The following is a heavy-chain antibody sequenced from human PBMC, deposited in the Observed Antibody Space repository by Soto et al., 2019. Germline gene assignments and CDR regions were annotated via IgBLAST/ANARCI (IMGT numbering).Heavy chain of an antibody. Sequence: EVQLVESGGGLVQPGGSLRLSCAASGLTFSSYWMHWVRQAPGKGLVWVSRIKSDGSSTSYADSVKCRFTISRDNAKNTLYLQMNSLRAEDKAVYYCALSHTVTTDYWGQGTLVTVSS. CDR1: GLTFSSYW. V-gene: IGHV3-74*01. J-gene: IGHJ4*02. D-gene: IGHD4-17*01. CDR3: ALSHTVTTDY. CDR2: IKSDGSST.